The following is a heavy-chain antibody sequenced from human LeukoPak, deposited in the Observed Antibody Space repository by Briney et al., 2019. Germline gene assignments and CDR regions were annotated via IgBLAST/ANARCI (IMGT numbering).Heavy chain of an antibody. CDR2: IYHSGST. CDR3: ARHHTTMAQYYFDY. Sequence: ETLSLTCPVSGSSISSGYYWGWLRQPPGKGREWIGNIYHSGSTYYNPSLKSRVTISVDTSKNQFSLKLSSVTAADTAVYYCARHHTTMAQYYFDYWGQGTLVTVSS. J-gene: IGHJ4*02. CDR1: GSSISSGYY. V-gene: IGHV4-38-2*01. D-gene: IGHD5-18*01.